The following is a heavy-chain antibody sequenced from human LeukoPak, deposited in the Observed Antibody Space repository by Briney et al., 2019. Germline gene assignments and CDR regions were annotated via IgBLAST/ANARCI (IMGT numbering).Heavy chain of an antibody. V-gene: IGHV4-34*01. D-gene: IGHD2-8*01. CDR1: GGSFSGYY. CDR2: INHSGST. Sequence: PSETLSLTCAVYGGSFSGYYWSWIRQPPGKGLEWIGEINHSGSTNYNPSLKSRVTISVDTSKNQFSLKLSSVPAADTAVYYCARGGEDIVLMVYAMNWFDPWGQGTLVTVSS. J-gene: IGHJ5*02. CDR3: ARGGEDIVLMVYAMNWFDP.